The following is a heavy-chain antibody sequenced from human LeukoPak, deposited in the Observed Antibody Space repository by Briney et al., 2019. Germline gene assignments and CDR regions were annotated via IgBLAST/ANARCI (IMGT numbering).Heavy chain of an antibody. CDR3: ATPDSSGYYAFFDY. CDR2: IRSNDGHT. V-gene: IGHV1-18*01. Sequence: ASVKVSCKASGYIFTSYDISWVRQAPGQGLEWMGWIRSNDGHTKYAQKFQGRVTMTMDTFTTTFYMELRSLTSDDTAMYYCATPDSSGYYAFFDYWGQGTLVTVSS. D-gene: IGHD3-22*01. J-gene: IGHJ4*02. CDR1: GYIFTSYD.